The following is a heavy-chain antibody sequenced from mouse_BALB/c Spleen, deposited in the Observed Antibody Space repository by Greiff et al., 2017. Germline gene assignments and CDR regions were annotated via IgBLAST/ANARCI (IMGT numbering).Heavy chain of an antibody. CDR1: GFTFSSYA. CDR3: ARQEYYGSSLAWFAY. Sequence: EVMLVESGGGLVKPGGSLKLSCAASGFTFSSYAMSWVRQTPEKRLEWVATISSGGSYTYYPDSVKGRFTISRDNAKNTLYLQMSSLRSEDTAMYYCARQEYYGSSLAWFAYWGQGTLVTVSA. D-gene: IGHD1-1*01. J-gene: IGHJ3*01. V-gene: IGHV5-9-3*01. CDR2: ISSGGSYT.